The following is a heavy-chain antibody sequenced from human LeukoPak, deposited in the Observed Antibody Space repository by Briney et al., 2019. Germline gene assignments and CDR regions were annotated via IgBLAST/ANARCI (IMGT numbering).Heavy chain of an antibody. D-gene: IGHD3-22*01. J-gene: IGHJ4*02. Sequence: PSETLSLTCTVSGGSISSYYWSWIRQHPGKGLEWIGYIYYSGSTYYNPSLKSRVTISVDTSKNQFSLKLSSVTAADTAVYYCARNLYDSSGLMGIYTFDYWGQGTLVTVSS. CDR1: GGSISSYY. V-gene: IGHV4-59*01. CDR3: ARNLYDSSGLMGIYTFDY. CDR2: IYYSGST.